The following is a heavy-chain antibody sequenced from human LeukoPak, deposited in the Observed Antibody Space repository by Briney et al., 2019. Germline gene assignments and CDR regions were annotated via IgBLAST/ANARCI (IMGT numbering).Heavy chain of an antibody. CDR2: IIPIFGTA. CDR1: GGTFSSYA. V-gene: IGHV1-69*06. D-gene: IGHD4-17*01. J-gene: IGHJ4*02. CDR3: ARGTEDGDYRGPFDY. Sequence: ASVKVSCKASGGTFSSYAISWVRQAPGQGLEWMGGIIPIFGTANYAQKFQGRVTITADKSTSTAYMELSSLRSEDTAVYYCARGTEDGDYRGPFDYWGQGTLVTVSS.